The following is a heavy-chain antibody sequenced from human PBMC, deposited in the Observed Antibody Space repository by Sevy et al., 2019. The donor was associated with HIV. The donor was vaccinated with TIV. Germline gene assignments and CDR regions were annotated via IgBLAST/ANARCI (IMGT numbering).Heavy chain of an antibody. CDR1: GGSISSGDYY. D-gene: IGHD6-19*01. V-gene: IGHV4-30-4*01. Sequence: SETLSLTCTVSGGSISSGDYYWSWIRQPPGKGLEWIGYIYYSGSTYYNPSLKSRVTISVDTSKNQFSLKLSSVTAADTAVYYCARGALAVAHAFDIWGQGTMVTVSS. J-gene: IGHJ3*02. CDR2: IYYSGST. CDR3: ARGALAVAHAFDI.